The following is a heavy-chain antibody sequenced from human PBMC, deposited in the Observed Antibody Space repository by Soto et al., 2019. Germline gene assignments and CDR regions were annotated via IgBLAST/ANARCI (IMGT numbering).Heavy chain of an antibody. Sequence: SETLSLTCAVYGGSFSGYYWSWIRQPPGKGLEWIGEINHSGSTNYNPSLKSRVTISVDTSKNQFSLKLSSVTAADTAVYYCARETIVVVPAAGTWLDPWGQGTLVTVYS. CDR1: GGSFSGYY. D-gene: IGHD2-2*01. CDR3: ARETIVVVPAAGTWLDP. V-gene: IGHV4-34*01. CDR2: INHSGST. J-gene: IGHJ5*02.